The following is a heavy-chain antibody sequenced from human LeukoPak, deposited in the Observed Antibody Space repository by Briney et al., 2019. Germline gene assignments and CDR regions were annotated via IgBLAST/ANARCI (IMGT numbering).Heavy chain of an antibody. CDR1: GLTFSGYT. Sequence: PGGSLRLSCAASGLTFSGYTMNWVRQAPGKGLEWVSSISSSSNFIYYADSMKGRVTISRDTAKNSLYLQMHSLRAEDTAVYYCARQLHAPVQRYYSDSTSYSAFDIWGQGTMVTVSS. D-gene: IGHD3-22*01. J-gene: IGHJ3*02. V-gene: IGHV3-21*01. CDR2: ISSSSNFI. CDR3: ARQLHAPVQRYYSDSTSYSAFDI.